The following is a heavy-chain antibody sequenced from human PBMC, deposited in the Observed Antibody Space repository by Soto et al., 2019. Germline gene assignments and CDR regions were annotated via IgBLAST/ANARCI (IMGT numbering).Heavy chain of an antibody. CDR2: ISGRSNTI. D-gene: IGHD3-22*01. CDR3: TREGDGSGFFSDF. CDR1: GFTFSSYA. Sequence: GRSLRLSCAASGFTFSSYAVSWVRQASGKGLEWVSFISGRSNTIYYADSVKGRFTISRDNAKNSLYLLMNSLRAEDTAVYYCTREGDGSGFFSDFWGQGALVTVSS. J-gene: IGHJ4*02. V-gene: IGHV3-48*01.